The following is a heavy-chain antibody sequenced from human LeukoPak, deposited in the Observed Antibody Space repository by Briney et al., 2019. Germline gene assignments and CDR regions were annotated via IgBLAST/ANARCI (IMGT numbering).Heavy chain of an antibody. V-gene: IGHV3-48*01. CDR3: AKDHLPGIVVADRGY. D-gene: IGHD6-19*01. Sequence: PGGSLRLSCAASGFTFSSYSMNWVRQAPGKGLEWVSYISSSSSTIYYADSVKGRFTISRDNAKNSLYLQMNSLRAEDTAVYYCAKDHLPGIVVADRGYWGQGTLVTVSS. CDR2: ISSSSSTI. J-gene: IGHJ4*02. CDR1: GFTFSSYS.